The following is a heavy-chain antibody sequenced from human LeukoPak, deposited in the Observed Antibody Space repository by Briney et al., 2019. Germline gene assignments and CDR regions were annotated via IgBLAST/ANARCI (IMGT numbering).Heavy chain of an antibody. CDR1: GYSISSGYY. Sequence: PSETLSLTCTVSGYSISSGYYWGWIRQPPGKGLEWIGSIYHSGSTYYNPSLKSRVTISVDSSRNQFSLKLSSVTAADTAVYYCVRLQAVTGNFDYWGQGALVTVSS. V-gene: IGHV4-38-2*02. J-gene: IGHJ4*02. CDR3: VRLQAVTGNFDY. D-gene: IGHD1-20*01. CDR2: IYHSGST.